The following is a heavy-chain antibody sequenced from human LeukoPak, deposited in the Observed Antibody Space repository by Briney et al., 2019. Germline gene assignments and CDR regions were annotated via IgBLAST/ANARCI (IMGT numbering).Heavy chain of an antibody. V-gene: IGHV3-21*01. J-gene: IGHJ3*02. Sequence: GGSLRLSCAASGFIFSSYAMSWVRQAPGKGLEWVSTISPGSSHIFYAGSAKGRFTISRDNAKNSLYLQMNSLRAEDTAVYFCARSGLRGTYPHTFDIWGQGTMVTVSS. CDR1: GFIFSSYA. CDR3: ARSGLRGTYPHTFDI. D-gene: IGHD3-10*01. CDR2: ISPGSSHI.